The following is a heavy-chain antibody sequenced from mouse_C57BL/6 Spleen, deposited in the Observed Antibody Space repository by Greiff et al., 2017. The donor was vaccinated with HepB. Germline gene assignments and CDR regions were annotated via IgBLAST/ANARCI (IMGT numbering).Heavy chain of an antibody. Sequence: VKLQESGAELVRPGASVTLSCKASGYTFTDYEMHWVKQTPVHGLEWIGAIDPETGGTAYNQKFKGKAILTADKSSSTAYMELRSLTSEDSAVYYCTRGSFSAAWFAYWGQGTLVTVSA. CDR1: GYTFTDYE. D-gene: IGHD3-1*01. CDR3: TRGSFSAAWFAY. V-gene: IGHV1-15*01. J-gene: IGHJ3*01. CDR2: IDPETGGT.